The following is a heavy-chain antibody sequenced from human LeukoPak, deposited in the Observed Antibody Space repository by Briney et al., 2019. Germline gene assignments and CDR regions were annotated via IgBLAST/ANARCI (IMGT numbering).Heavy chain of an antibody. D-gene: IGHD3-9*01. V-gene: IGHV4-39*07. Sequence: SETLSLTCTVSGGSISSSSYYWGWIRQPPGKGLEWIGEINHSGSTNYNPSLKSRVTISVDTSKNQFSLKLSSVTAADTAVYYCARKKRTYYDILTGYQNRYYFDYWGQGTLVTVSS. CDR2: INHSGST. CDR1: GGSISSSSYY. J-gene: IGHJ4*02. CDR3: ARKKRTYYDILTGYQNRYYFDY.